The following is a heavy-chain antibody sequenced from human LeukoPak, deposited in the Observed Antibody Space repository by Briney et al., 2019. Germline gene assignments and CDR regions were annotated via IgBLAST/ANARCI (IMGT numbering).Heavy chain of an antibody. Sequence: PGGSLRLSCAASGFTFSSYSMNWVRQAPGKGLEWVSSISSSSSYIYYADSVKGRFTISRDNAKNSLYLQMNSLRPEDTAVYHCARDFGVTGFWFDPWGQGTLVTVCS. CDR2: ISSSSSYI. CDR3: ARDFGVTGFWFDP. J-gene: IGHJ5*02. D-gene: IGHD3-3*01. V-gene: IGHV3-21*01. CDR1: GFTFSSYS.